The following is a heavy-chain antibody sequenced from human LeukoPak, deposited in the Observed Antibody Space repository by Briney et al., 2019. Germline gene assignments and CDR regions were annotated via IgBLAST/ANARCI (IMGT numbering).Heavy chain of an antibody. J-gene: IGHJ4*02. CDR1: GFSFSSYW. D-gene: IGHD3-10*01. CDR2: MRQDGNEK. CDR3: ATDRRGSNDY. Sequence: GGSLRLSCAASGFSFSSYWMTWVRQAPGKGREWVANMRQDGNEKYYVDSVRGRFTISRDNAKNSLYLQMNSLRAEDTAVYYCATDRRGSNDYWGQGTLVTVSS. V-gene: IGHV3-7*01.